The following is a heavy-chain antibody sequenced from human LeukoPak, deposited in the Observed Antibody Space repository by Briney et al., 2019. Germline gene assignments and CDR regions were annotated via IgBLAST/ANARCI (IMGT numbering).Heavy chain of an antibody. CDR3: AKAGAVAGTGGAFDY. Sequence: PGRSLRLSCAASGFSFDDYAMHWVRQAPGKGLEWVSGISWNSGSIGYADSVKGRFTISRDNAKNSLYLQMNSLRAEDTALYYCAKAGAVAGTGGAFDYWGQGTLVTVSS. V-gene: IGHV3-9*01. CDR2: ISWNSGSI. J-gene: IGHJ4*02. D-gene: IGHD6-19*01. CDR1: GFSFDDYA.